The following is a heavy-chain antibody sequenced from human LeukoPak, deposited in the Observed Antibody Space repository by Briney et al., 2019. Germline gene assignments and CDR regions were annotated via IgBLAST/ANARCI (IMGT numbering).Heavy chain of an antibody. CDR3: AKSNGYGLVDI. CDR1: GGSTSDYY. CDR2: IFYSGST. D-gene: IGHD3-10*01. Sequence: SETLSLTCTVSGGSTSDYYWGWVRQPPGKGLEWIGNIFYSGSTYYSPSLKSRVTISLDTSRNQFSLKLNSVTAADTAVYYCAKSNGYGLVDIWGQGTMVTDSS. J-gene: IGHJ3*02. V-gene: IGHV4-39*07.